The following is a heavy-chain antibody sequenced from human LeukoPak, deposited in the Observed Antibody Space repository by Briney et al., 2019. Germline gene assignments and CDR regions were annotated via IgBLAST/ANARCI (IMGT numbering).Heavy chain of an antibody. CDR3: AREGRRVGTHEIN. J-gene: IGHJ4*02. V-gene: IGHV3-21*01. D-gene: IGHD1-26*01. Sequence: DSVKGRFTISRDNAKNSLYLQMNSLRAEDTAVYYCAREGRRVGTHEINWGQGTLVTVSS.